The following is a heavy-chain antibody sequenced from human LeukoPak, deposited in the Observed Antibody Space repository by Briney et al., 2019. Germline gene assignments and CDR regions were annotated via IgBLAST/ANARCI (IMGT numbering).Heavy chain of an antibody. CDR2: ISGSGGST. V-gene: IGHV3-23*01. CDR1: GFTFSSYA. Sequence: GGSLRLSCAASGFTFSSYAMSWVRQAPGKGLEWVSAISGSGGSTYYADSVKGRFTISRDNSKNTLYLQMNSLRAEDTAVYYCARDFSRGSYKGRDYYMDVWGKGTTVTVSS. CDR3: ARDFSRGSYKGRDYYMDV. J-gene: IGHJ6*03. D-gene: IGHD1-26*01.